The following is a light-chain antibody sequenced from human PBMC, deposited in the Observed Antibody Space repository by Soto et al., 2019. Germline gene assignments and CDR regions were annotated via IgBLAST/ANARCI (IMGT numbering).Light chain of an antibody. V-gene: IGKV1D-12*01. Sequence: DIQVTQSPSSVSASVGDRVTITCRASQDINNWLAWYQQKPGKAPKLLIYTTSNLQSGVPSRFSGSGSGTDFTLTINGLQPEDFATYYCQQANSFPLTFGGGTKVEIK. CDR2: TTS. CDR3: QQANSFPLT. J-gene: IGKJ4*01. CDR1: QDINNW.